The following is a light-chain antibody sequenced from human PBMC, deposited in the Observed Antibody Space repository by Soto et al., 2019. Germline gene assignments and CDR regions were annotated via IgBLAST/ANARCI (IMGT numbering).Light chain of an antibody. CDR2: GAS. V-gene: IGKV3-20*01. J-gene: IGKJ3*01. CDR3: QQYGSSPLFT. Sequence: VLTQSPGTLSLSPGERATLSCRASQSVSSSYLAWYQQKPGQAPRLLIYGASSRATGIPDTFSGSGSGTDYTLTISRLEPEDFAVYYCQQYGSSPLFTFGPGTKVDMK. CDR1: QSVSSSY.